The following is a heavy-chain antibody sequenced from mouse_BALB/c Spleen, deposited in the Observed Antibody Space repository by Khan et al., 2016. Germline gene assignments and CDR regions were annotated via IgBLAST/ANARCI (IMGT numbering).Heavy chain of an antibody. Sequence: EVQLQESGAELVRPGALVKLSCKASGFNIKDYYLHWVKQRPEQGLEWVGWIDPENGHTLYDPKFRGKASMTADTSSNTAYLQLSSLTSEDTAVYYCAGEISYHTSRGFAYWGQGTLVTVSA. V-gene: IGHV14-1*02. J-gene: IGHJ3*01. D-gene: IGHD2-12*01. CDR1: GFNIKDYY. CDR3: AGEISYHTSRGFAY. CDR2: IDPENGHT.